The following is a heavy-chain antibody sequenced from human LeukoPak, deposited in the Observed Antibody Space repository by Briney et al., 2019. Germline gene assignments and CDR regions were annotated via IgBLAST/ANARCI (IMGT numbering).Heavy chain of an antibody. CDR1: GYTFTDYY. J-gene: IGHJ4*02. D-gene: IGHD5-18*01. Sequence: ASVKVSCKASGYTFTDYYIHWVRQAPGQGLEWMGWISPNSGGTNYAQNFQGRVTMTRDTSISTAYMELSRLRIDDTAVYYCARERGEPNVAMVIGYWGQGTLVTVSS. CDR2: ISPNSGGT. V-gene: IGHV1-2*02. CDR3: ARERGEPNVAMVIGY.